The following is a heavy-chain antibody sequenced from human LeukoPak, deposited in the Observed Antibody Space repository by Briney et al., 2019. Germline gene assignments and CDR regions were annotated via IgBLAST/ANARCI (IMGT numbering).Heavy chain of an antibody. J-gene: IGHJ6*03. Sequence: ASVKVSCKASNYTFTSYGITWVRQAPGQGLEWMGWISAYNGDTNYAQKLQGRVTMTTDTSTSTAYMELRSLRSDDMAVYCCARDSRRAMVSYYYYMDVWGKGTTVTVSS. D-gene: IGHD5-18*01. CDR1: NYTFTSYG. V-gene: IGHV1-18*03. CDR2: ISAYNGDT. CDR3: ARDSRRAMVSYYYYMDV.